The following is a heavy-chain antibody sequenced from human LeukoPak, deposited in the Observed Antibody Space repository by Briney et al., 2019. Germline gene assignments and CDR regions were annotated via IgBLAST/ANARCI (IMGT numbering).Heavy chain of an antibody. CDR2: INSDGSST. Sequence: GGSLRLSCAASGFTFSSYSMNWVRQAPGKGLVWVSRINSDGSSTSYADSVKGRFTISRDNAKNTMYMQMNSLRAEDTAGYYCARSGIVGATRGYYYMDVWGKGTTVTISS. CDR1: GFTFSSYS. V-gene: IGHV3-74*01. D-gene: IGHD1-26*01. CDR3: ARSGIVGATRGYYYMDV. J-gene: IGHJ6*03.